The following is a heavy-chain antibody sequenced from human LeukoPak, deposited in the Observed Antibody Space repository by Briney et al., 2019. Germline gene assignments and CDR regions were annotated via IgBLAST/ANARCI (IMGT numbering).Heavy chain of an antibody. CDR1: GGTFSSYA. CDR2: IIPIFGTA. J-gene: IGHJ5*02. Sequence: SVKVSCKASGGTFSSYAISWVRQAPGQGLEWMGGIIPIFGTANYAQKFQGRVTITADESTSTAYMELSSMRSEDTAVYYCARTLELKDRWFDPWGQGTLVTVSS. D-gene: IGHD1-7*01. V-gene: IGHV1-69*01. CDR3: ARTLELKDRWFDP.